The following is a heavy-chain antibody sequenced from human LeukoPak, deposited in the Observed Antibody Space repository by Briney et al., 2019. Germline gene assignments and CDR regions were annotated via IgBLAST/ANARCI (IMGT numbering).Heavy chain of an antibody. J-gene: IGHJ6*02. Sequence: PSETLSLTCTVSGGSISSGGYYWSWIRQPPGKGLEWIGYIYHSGSTYYNPSLKSRVTISVDRSKNQFSLKLSSVTAADTAVYYCARDPFGRTMVRGDYYGMDVWGQGTTVTVSS. CDR1: GGSISSGGYY. CDR3: ARDPFGRTMVRGDYYGMDV. V-gene: IGHV4-30-2*01. D-gene: IGHD3-10*01. CDR2: IYHSGST.